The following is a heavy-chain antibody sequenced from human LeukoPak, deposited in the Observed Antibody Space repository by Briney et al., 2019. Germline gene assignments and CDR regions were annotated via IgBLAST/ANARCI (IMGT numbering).Heavy chain of an antibody. CDR3: ARIRRGWSQNWDY. J-gene: IGHJ4*02. D-gene: IGHD6-19*01. CDR2: IKQDGSEK. CDR1: GFTFSSYW. V-gene: IGHV3-7*01. Sequence: GGSLRLSCAASGFTFSSYWMSWVRQAPGKGLEWVANIKQDGSEKYYVDSVKGRFTISRDNAKNSLYLQLNSLRAEDTAVYYCARIRRGWSQNWDYWGQGTLVTVSS.